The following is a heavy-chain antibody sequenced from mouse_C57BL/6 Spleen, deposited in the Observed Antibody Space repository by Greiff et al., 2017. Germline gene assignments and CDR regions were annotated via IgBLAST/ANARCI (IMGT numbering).Heavy chain of an antibody. J-gene: IGHJ2*01. CDR2: IYPRSGNT. V-gene: IGHV1-81*01. CDR1: GYTFTSYG. Sequence: VQLQQSGAELARPGASVKLSCKASGYTFTSYGISWVKQRTGQGLEWIGGIYPRSGNTYYNEKFKGKATLPADKSSSTAYMELRSLTSEDSAVYFCARTGSKYFDYWGQGTTLTVSS. D-gene: IGHD4-1*01. CDR3: ARTGSKYFDY.